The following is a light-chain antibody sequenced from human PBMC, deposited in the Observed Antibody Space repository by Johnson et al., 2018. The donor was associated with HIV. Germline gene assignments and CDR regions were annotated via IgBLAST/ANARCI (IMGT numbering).Light chain of an antibody. CDR1: SSNIGNNF. CDR2: DNN. Sequence: QSVLTQPPSVSAAPGQKVTISCSGSSSNIGNNFVSWYQQLPGTAPKLLIYDNNMRPSGIPDRFSGSKSGTSATLGITGLQTGDEADYYCGTWDSSLSAGGFVFGTGTKVTVL. V-gene: IGLV1-51*01. CDR3: GTWDSSLSAGGFV. J-gene: IGLJ1*01.